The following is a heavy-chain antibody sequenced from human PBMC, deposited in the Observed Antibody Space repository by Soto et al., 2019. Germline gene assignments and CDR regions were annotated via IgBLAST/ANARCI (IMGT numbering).Heavy chain of an antibody. Sequence: GASVKVSCKASGYTFTSYGISWVRQAPGQGLEWMGWISAYNGNTNYAQKLQGRVTMTTDTSTSTAYMELRSLRSDDTAVYYCARDYYGSGSYPLIYGMDVWGQGTTVTVSS. CDR3: ARDYYGSGSYPLIYGMDV. J-gene: IGHJ6*02. CDR2: ISAYNGNT. CDR1: GYTFTSYG. D-gene: IGHD3-10*01. V-gene: IGHV1-18*01.